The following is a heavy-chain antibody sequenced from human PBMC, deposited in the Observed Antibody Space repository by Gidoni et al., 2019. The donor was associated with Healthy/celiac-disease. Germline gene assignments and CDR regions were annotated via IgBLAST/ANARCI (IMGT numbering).Heavy chain of an antibody. CDR3: AREREDYDILTGYSRYWFDP. V-gene: IGHV3-20*04. D-gene: IGHD3-9*01. J-gene: IGHJ5*02. CDR2: INWNGGST. CDR1: GFTFDDYG. Sequence: EVQLVESGGGVVRPGGSLRLSCAASGFTFDDYGMRGVRQAPGKGLEWVSGINWNGGSTGYADSVKGRFTISRDNAKNSLYLQMNSLRAEDTALYYCAREREDYDILTGYSRYWFDPWGQGTLVTVSS.